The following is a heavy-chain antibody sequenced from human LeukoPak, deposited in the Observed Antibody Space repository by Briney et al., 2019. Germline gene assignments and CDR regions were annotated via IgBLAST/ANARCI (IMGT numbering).Heavy chain of an antibody. CDR2: IKQAESER. CDR3: ARGQFNYGWGMDV. J-gene: IGHJ6*02. Sequence: QSGGSLRLSCAGSGFSISNYWMSWVRQAPGKGLEGVANIKQAESERFYVDSVKDRFIISRENAENSVYLQMNSLRDEDTAVYYCARGQFNYGWGMDVWGQGTTVIVSS. D-gene: IGHD3-10*01. V-gene: IGHV3-7*01. CDR1: GFSISNYW.